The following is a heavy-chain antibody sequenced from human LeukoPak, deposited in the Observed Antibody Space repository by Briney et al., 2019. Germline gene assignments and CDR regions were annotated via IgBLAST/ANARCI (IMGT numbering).Heavy chain of an antibody. CDR1: GGSFSGYY. V-gene: IGHV4-34*01. D-gene: IGHD3-22*01. Sequence: SETLSLTCAVYGGSFSGYYWSWIRQPPGKGLEWIGEINHSGSTNYNLSLKSRVTISVDKSKNQFSLKLSSVTAADTAVYYCARRRDSSGYYYVILSYFDYWGQGTLVTVSS. CDR2: INHSGST. CDR3: ARRRDSSGYYYVILSYFDY. J-gene: IGHJ4*02.